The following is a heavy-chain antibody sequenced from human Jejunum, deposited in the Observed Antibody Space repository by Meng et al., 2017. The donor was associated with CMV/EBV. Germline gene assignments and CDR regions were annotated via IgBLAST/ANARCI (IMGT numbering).Heavy chain of an antibody. CDR2: IYSGDSGT. V-gene: IGHV3-23*03. D-gene: IGHD1-26*01. CDR3: AKTWAY. J-gene: IGHJ4*02. Sequence: LRLSCVASGFTCRSYPMSWVRQAPGKGLEWVSLIYSGDSGTSYADSVKGRFTISRDNSKNTLYLQMNNLRAEDTAVYYCAKTWAYWGQGTLVTVSS. CDR1: GFTCRSYP.